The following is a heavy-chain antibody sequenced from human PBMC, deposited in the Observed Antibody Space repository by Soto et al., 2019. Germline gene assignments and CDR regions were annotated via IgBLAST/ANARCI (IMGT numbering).Heavy chain of an antibody. V-gene: IGHV3-33*01. CDR1: GFTFSSYG. J-gene: IGHJ6*02. D-gene: IGHD2-2*01. Sequence: QVQLVESGGGVVQPGRSLRLSCAASGFTFSSYGMHWVRQAPGKGLEWVAVIWYDGSNKYYADSVKGRFNISRDNSKNTLYLQMSSPSAEDTAVYYCARDRSCSSTSCYEPPLYGMDVWGPGTTVTVSS. CDR3: ARDRSCSSTSCYEPPLYGMDV. CDR2: IWYDGSNK.